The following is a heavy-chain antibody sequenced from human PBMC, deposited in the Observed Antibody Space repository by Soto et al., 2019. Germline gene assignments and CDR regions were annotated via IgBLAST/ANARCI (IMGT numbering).Heavy chain of an antibody. J-gene: IGHJ6*02. CDR2: ISGSGGST. D-gene: IGHD6-6*01. Sequence: SGGSLRLSCAASGFTFSSYAMSWVRQAPGKGLEWVSAISGSGGSTYYADSVKGRFTISRDNSKNTLYLQMNSLRAEDTAVYYCAKVIWQLAGLSVEIGPMDVWGQGTTVTVSS. CDR1: GFTFSSYA. CDR3: AKVIWQLAGLSVEIGPMDV. V-gene: IGHV3-23*01.